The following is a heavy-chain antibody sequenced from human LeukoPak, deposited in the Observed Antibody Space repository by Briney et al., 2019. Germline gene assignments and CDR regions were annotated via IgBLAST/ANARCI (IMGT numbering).Heavy chain of an antibody. V-gene: IGHV3-21*01. CDR1: GFTFSSYS. Sequence: PGGSLRLSCAASGFTFSSYSMTWVRQAPGKGLEWVSSISSSSSYIYYADSVKGRFTISRDNAKNSLYLQMNSLRAEDTAVYYCARADSSSSSPKFDPWGQGTLVTVSS. J-gene: IGHJ5*02. CDR3: ARADSSSSSPKFDP. D-gene: IGHD6-6*01. CDR2: ISSSSSYI.